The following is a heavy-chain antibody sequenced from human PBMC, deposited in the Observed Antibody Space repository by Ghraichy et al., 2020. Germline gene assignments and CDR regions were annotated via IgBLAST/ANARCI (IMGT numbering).Heavy chain of an antibody. CDR1: GFTFSSYS. CDR2: ISSSSSTI. D-gene: IGHD2-2*01. V-gene: IGHV3-48*02. Sequence: GGSLRLSCAASGFTFSSYSMNWVRQAPGKGLEWVSYISSSSSTIYYADSVKGRFTISRDNAKNSLYLQMNSLRDEDTAVYYCARDLGYCSSTSCYGYYYYMDVWGKGTTVTVSS. J-gene: IGHJ6*03. CDR3: ARDLGYCSSTSCYGYYYYMDV.